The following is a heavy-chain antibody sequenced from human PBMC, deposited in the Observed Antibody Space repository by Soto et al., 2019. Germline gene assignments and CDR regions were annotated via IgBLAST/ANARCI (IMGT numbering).Heavy chain of an antibody. Sequence: GGSLRLSCGASGFTLSYYAMNWVRQAPGKGLEWVSGISGNGDSTYYADSVKGRFTVSRDNSQNTLHLQMNSLRAEDTAVYYCANDISPVESDPAGVDYWGQGTLVTVSS. V-gene: IGHV3-23*01. CDR2: ISGNGDST. J-gene: IGHJ4*02. CDR1: GFTLSYYA. CDR3: ANDISPVESDPAGVDY. D-gene: IGHD3-3*01.